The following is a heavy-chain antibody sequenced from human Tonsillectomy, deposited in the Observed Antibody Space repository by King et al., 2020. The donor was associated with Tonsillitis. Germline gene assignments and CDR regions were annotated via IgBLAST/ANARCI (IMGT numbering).Heavy chain of an antibody. V-gene: IGHV4-61*01. Sequence: LQLQESGPGLVKPSETLSLTCTVSGGSVSSGSYYWSWIRQPPGKGLEWIGYIYYSGSTNYNPSLKSRVTISVDTSKNQFSLKLSSVTAADTAVYYCAGHRGSLGNVDYWGQGTLVTVSS. J-gene: IGHJ4*02. D-gene: IGHD1-26*01. CDR1: GGSVSSGSYY. CDR3: AGHRGSLGNVDY. CDR2: IYYSGST.